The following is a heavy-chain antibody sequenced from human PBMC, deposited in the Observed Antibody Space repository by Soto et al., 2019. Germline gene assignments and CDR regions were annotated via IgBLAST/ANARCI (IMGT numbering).Heavy chain of an antibody. V-gene: IGHV2-5*02. CDR2: IYWDDDK. D-gene: IGHD6-19*01. Sequence: QITLKESGPTLVKPTQTLTLTCTFYGFSLSSTRMAVGCIRQPPGKALEWLALIYWDDDKRYSPFLKSRLTITKHTSKNQVVRTMSNMDPVDTARYYCAHIVVAGLGYYFDYWGQGTLVTVSS. CDR3: AHIVVAGLGYYFDY. J-gene: IGHJ4*02. CDR1: GFSLSSTRMA.